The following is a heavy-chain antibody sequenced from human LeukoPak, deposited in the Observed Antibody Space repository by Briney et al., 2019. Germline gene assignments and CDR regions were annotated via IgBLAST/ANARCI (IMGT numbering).Heavy chain of an antibody. CDR2: IHYSGST. CDR1: GGSISSYY. Sequence: SETLSLTCTVSGGSISSYYWSWIRQPPGKGLEWIGYIHYSGSTNYNPSLKSRVTISVDTSKNQFSLKLSSVTAADTAVYYCARDVGVVVAATHSAFDYWGQGTLVTVSS. CDR3: ARDVGVVVAATHSAFDY. J-gene: IGHJ4*02. V-gene: IGHV4-59*12. D-gene: IGHD2-15*01.